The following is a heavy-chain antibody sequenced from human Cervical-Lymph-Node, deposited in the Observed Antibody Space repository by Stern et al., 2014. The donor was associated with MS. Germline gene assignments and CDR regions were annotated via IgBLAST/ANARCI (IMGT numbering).Heavy chain of an antibody. J-gene: IGHJ5*02. CDR3: AHRSTSVAGAWAS. D-gene: IGHD1-26*01. CDR1: GFSLTTSGVG. Sequence: QITLKESGPTLVKPTQTLTLTCDFSGFSLTTSGVGVGWLPQPPGKALEWLALLYWDDEKRYSPSLKNRLSIITDTAKNQVVLTMTNMDPVDTGTYYCAHRSTSVAGAWASWGQGILVVVSS. CDR2: LYWDDEK. V-gene: IGHV2-5*02.